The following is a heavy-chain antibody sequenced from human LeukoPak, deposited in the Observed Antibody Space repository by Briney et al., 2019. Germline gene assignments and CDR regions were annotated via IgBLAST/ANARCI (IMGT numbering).Heavy chain of an antibody. CDR3: ASMVRNYYDSSGYYPPFWDY. CDR2: INPNSGGT. J-gene: IGHJ4*02. V-gene: IGHV1-2*02. Sequence: ASVKVSCKASGYTFTGYYMHWVRQAPGQGLEWMGWINPNSGGTNYAQKFQGRVTMTRDTSISTAYMELSRLRSDDTAVYYCASMVRNYYDSSGYYPPFWDYWGQGTLVTVSS. CDR1: GYTFTGYY. D-gene: IGHD3-22*01.